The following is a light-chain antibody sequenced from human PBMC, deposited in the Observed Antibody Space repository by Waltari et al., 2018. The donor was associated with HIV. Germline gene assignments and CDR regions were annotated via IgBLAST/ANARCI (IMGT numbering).Light chain of an antibody. CDR3: SSWDDRLNGQGV. J-gene: IGLJ3*02. CDR1: RSNIGSNT. CDR2: NDN. V-gene: IGLV1-44*01. Sequence: QSVLTQPPSASGTPGQRVTISCSGTRSNIGSNTVNCSQLLPGTAPKLLIYNDNGRPSGVPGRFSGSRSGASASLAISGLQPEDEADYYCSSWDDRLNGQGVFGGGTKLTVL.